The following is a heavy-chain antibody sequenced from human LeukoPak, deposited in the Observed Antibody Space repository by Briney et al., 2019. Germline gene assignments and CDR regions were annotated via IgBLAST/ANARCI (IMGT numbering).Heavy chain of an antibody. J-gene: IGHJ5*02. CDR1: GFTFSSYA. Sequence: QPGGSLRLSCAASGFTFSSYAMSWVRQAPGKGLEWVSAISGSGGSTYYADSVKGRFTISRDNAKNSLYLQMNSLRAEDTAVYYCARVPYIVVVPAARGRGRNWFDPWGQGTLVTVSS. D-gene: IGHD2-2*01. V-gene: IGHV3-23*01. CDR2: ISGSGGST. CDR3: ARVPYIVVVPAARGRGRNWFDP.